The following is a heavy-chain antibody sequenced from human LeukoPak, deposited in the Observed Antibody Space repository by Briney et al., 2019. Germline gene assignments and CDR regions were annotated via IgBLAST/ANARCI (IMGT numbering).Heavy chain of an antibody. CDR1: GFTFSSYA. CDR2: ISYDGSNK. Sequence: GRSLRLSCAASGFTFSSYAMHWVRQAPGKGLEWVAVISYDGSNKYYADSVKGRFTISRDNSKNTLYLQMYSLRAEDTAVYYCARDRATVVTAAHYYYYGMDVWGQGTTVTVSS. J-gene: IGHJ6*02. V-gene: IGHV3-30-3*01. D-gene: IGHD2-21*02. CDR3: ARDRATVVTAAHYYYYGMDV.